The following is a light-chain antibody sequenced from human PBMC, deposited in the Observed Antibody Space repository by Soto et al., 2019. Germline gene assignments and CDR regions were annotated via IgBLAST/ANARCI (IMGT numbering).Light chain of an antibody. CDR2: EVS. Sequence: QSVLTQPASVSGSPGQSITISCTGTSSDVGGYNYVSWYQQHPGKAPKLMIYEVSNRPSGVYNRFSGSKSGNTASLSISGLQAEDAADYSCSSYTSSSTPLYVFGTGTKLTVL. CDR3: SSYTSSSTPLYV. V-gene: IGLV2-14*01. J-gene: IGLJ1*01. CDR1: SSDVGGYNY.